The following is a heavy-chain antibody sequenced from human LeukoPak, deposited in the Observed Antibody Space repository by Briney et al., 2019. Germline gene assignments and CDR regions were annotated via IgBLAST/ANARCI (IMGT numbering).Heavy chain of an antibody. CDR3: ATDTYYYMGV. CDR2: FDPEDGET. V-gene: IGHV1-24*01. Sequence: ASVKVSCKVSGYTLTELSMHWVRQAPGKGLEWMGGFDPEDGETIYAQKFQGRVTMTVDTSTDTAYMELSSLRSEDTAVYYCATDTYYYMGVWGKGTTVTISS. CDR1: GYTLTELS. J-gene: IGHJ6*03.